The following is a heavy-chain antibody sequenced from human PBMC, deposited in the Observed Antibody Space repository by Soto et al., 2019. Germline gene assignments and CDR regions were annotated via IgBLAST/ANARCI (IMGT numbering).Heavy chain of an antibody. J-gene: IGHJ5*02. CDR3: ASSHVFMVRATTWFDA. Sequence: QVQLQESGPGLVKPSQTLSLTCTVSGGSITSGGYYWSWIRQHPGKGLEWIGYINHSGTTYYTPSLKSRVALSVDTSKNQFSLKLSSVTAADSAVYYCASSHVFMVRATTWFDAWGQGSLVTVSS. V-gene: IGHV4-31*03. D-gene: IGHD3-10*01. CDR1: GGSITSGGYY. CDR2: INHSGTT.